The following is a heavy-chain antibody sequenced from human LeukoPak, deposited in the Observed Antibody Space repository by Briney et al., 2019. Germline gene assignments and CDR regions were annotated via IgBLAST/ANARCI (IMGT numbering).Heavy chain of an antibody. D-gene: IGHD3-10*01. CDR2: ISYDGSNK. CDR3: AKQRGYYGSGSAFDY. V-gene: IGHV3-30*18. J-gene: IGHJ4*02. Sequence: AGGSLRLSCAASGFTFSSSGMHWVRQAPGKGLEWVAVISYDGSNKYSADSVKGRFTISGDNSKNTLYLQMNSLRAEDTAVYYCAKQRGYYGSGSAFDYWGQGTLVTVSS. CDR1: GFTFSSSG.